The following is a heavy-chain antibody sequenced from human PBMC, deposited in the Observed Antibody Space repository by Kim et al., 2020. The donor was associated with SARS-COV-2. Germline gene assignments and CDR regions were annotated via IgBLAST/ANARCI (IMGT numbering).Heavy chain of an antibody. D-gene: IGHD3-3*01. CDR1: GFTFSSYR. CDR3: AREPYYGFWSGYQYGMDV. J-gene: IGHJ6*02. Sequence: GGSLRLSCAASGFTFSSYRMHWVRQAPGKGLVWVSRINSDGSTTTYADSVKGRFTSSRDNAKNTLYLQMNSLRAEDTAVYYCAREPYYGFWSGYQYGMDVWGQGTTVTVSS. V-gene: IGHV3-74*01. CDR2: INSDGSTT.